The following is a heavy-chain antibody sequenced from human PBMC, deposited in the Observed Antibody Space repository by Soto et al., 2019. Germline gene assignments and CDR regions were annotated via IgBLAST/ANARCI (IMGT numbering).Heavy chain of an antibody. V-gene: IGHV3-48*01. CDR1: GFTFSSYS. D-gene: IGHD5-18*01. CDR3: ARDSGYSYGQFDD. J-gene: IGHJ4*02. CDR2: ISSSSSTI. Sequence: GGSLRLSCAASGFTFSSYSMNWVRQAPGKGLEWVSYISSSSSTIYYADSVKGRFTISRDNAKNSLYLQMNSLRAEDTAVYYCARDSGYSYGQFDDWGQGTLVRVSS.